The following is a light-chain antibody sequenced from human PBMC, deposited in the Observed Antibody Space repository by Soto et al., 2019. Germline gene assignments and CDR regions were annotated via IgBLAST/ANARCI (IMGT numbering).Light chain of an antibody. J-gene: IGKJ1*01. CDR1: ETVATN. V-gene: IGKV3-20*01. CDR3: QQYGTSPST. Sequence: VMTQSPATLSVSPGERATLSCWASETVATNLAWYQQKPGQAPRRLIFGASIRATGIPDRFSGSGSGTDFTLTISRLEPEDFAVYYCQQYGTSPSTFGQGTKVEIK. CDR2: GAS.